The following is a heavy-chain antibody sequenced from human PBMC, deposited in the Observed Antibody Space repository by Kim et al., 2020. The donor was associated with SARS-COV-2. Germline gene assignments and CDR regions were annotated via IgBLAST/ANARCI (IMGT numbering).Heavy chain of an antibody. CDR2: IHQSGST. CDR3: ARGRAGVVTAPRLGIGPHYDCFIMYV. D-gene: IGHD3-10*01. CDR1: GGSFSGHY. Sequence: GSLRLSCAVYGGSFSGHYWSWIRQPPGKGLEWIGEIHQSGSTNSNPSLNSRVTISIDTSKNQFSLKLSSVTATATGFYYCARGRAGVVTAPRLGIGPHYDCFIMYVCGHGTTVTVSS. V-gene: IGHV4-34*01. J-gene: IGHJ6*02.